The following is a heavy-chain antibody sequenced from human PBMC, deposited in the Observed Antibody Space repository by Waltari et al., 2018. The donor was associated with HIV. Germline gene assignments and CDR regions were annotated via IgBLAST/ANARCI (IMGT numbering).Heavy chain of an antibody. V-gene: IGHV1-18*01. CDR3: ARDGGRVGVVIYYYGMDV. CDR1: GYTFTSYG. D-gene: IGHD3-3*01. Sequence: LVQSGAEVKKPGASVKVSCKASGYTFTSYGISWVRQAPGQGLEWMGWISAYNGNTNYAQKLQGRVTMTTDTSTSTAYMGLRSLRSDDTAVYYCARDGGRVGVVIYYYGMDVWGQGTTVTVSS. J-gene: IGHJ6*02. CDR2: ISAYNGNT.